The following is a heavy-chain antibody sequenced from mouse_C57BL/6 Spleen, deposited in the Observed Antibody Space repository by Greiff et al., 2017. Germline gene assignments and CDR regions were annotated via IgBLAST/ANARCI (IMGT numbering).Heavy chain of an antibody. D-gene: IGHD1-1*01. J-gene: IGHJ2*01. CDR3: ARSYYYGSSYFDY. Sequence: QVHVKQSGAELVKPGASVKLSCKASGYTFTSYWMHWVKQRPGQGLEWIGMIHPNSGSTNYNEKFKSKATLTVDKSSSTAYMQLSSLTSEDSAVYYCARSYYYGSSYFDYWGQGTTLTVSS. CDR1: GYTFTSYW. CDR2: IHPNSGST. V-gene: IGHV1-64*01.